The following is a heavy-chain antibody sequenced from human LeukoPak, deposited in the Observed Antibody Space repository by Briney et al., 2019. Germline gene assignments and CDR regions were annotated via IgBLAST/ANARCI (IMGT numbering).Heavy chain of an antibody. Sequence: WETLSLTCAVYGGSFSGYYRSWIRQPPGKGLEWIGEINHSGSTNYNLSLKSRVTISVDTSKNQFPLKLSSVTAADTAVYFCARGLWAPRFDCWGQGNLVTVSS. D-gene: IGHD1-26*01. J-gene: IGHJ4*02. CDR1: GGSFSGYY. V-gene: IGHV4-34*01. CDR3: ARGLWAPRFDC. CDR2: INHSGST.